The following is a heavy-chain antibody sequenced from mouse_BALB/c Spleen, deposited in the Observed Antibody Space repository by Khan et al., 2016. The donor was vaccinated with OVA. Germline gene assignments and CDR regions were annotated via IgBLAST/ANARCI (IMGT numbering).Heavy chain of an antibody. Sequence: QVQLKESGPGLVQPSQSLSITCTVSGFSLTNYGVHWVRQSPGKGLEWLGVIWSSGITDYNATFISRLSISRDISKSQGVVKMNSLQANDTAIYYCARNRNGYFDYWGQGTTLTVSS. V-gene: IGHV2-2*02. D-gene: IGHD1-1*02. CDR3: ARNRNGYFDY. CDR1: GFSLTNYG. J-gene: IGHJ2*01. CDR2: IWSSGIT.